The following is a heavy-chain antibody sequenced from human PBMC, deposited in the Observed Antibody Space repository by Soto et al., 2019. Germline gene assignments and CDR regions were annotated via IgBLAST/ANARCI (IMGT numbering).Heavy chain of an antibody. J-gene: IGHJ4*02. CDR3: SHGGGWLSGY. V-gene: IGHV2-5*02. D-gene: IGHD6-19*01. CDR2: IYWDDGN. CDR1: GFPLTSPAVG. Sequence: QITLKESGPTLVKPTQTLTLTCTFSGFPLTSPAVGVNWNRQPPANALDWLAPIYWDDGNQYSPSLRSRLTITRDTSKTEVVLTMTIIVPVDTATSYCSHGGGWLSGYRGQGTLVTDSS.